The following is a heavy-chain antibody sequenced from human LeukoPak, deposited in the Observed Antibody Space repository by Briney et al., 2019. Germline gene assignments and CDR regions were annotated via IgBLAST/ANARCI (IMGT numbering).Heavy chain of an antibody. Sequence: ASVKVSCKASEYTFSNYYIHWERQAPGQGLEWMGIVNPRGGSTVYAQKLQARATLTRDTSTTTVYMELSSLRSEDTAIYYCARDASITMIPNLGFDFWGQGTLVTVSS. V-gene: IGHV1-46*01. D-gene: IGHD3-22*01. CDR2: VNPRGGST. CDR1: EYTFSNYY. J-gene: IGHJ4*02. CDR3: ARDASITMIPNLGFDF.